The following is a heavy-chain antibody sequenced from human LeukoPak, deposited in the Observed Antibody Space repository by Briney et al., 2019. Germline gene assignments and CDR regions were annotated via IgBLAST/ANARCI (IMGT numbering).Heavy chain of an antibody. CDR3: EREWFGESN. J-gene: IGHJ4*02. D-gene: IGHD3-10*01. V-gene: IGHV3-30*04. CDR1: GFTFSSSN. CDR2: ISYDGTKT. Sequence: GGSLRLSCAPSGFTFSSSNMHWVRQSPGKGLEWLALISYDGTKTYHAESVKGRFTISRDNSGNLLFLQLNSLSAEDTAMYYCEREWFGESNWGQGTRVTVSS.